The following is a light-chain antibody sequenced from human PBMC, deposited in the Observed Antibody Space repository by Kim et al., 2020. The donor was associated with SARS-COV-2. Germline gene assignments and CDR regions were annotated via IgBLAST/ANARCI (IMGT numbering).Light chain of an antibody. J-gene: IGLJ2*01. V-gene: IGLV3-21*04. Sequence: PGKTARITCGGNNIVSKSVHCYPQKPGQAPVLVIYYDSDRPSGIPERFSGSNSGNTATLTISRVEAGDEADYYCQVWDSSSDHRRVFGGGTQLTVL. CDR1: NIVSKS. CDR2: YDS. CDR3: QVWDSSSDHRRV.